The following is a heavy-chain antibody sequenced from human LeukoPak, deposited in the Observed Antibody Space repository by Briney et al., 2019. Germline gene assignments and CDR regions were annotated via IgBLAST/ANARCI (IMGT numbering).Heavy chain of an antibody. CDR3: AKEGVVAPFDY. CDR2: IRYDGSNK. CDR1: GFTFSSYG. J-gene: IGHJ4*02. Sequence: PGRSLRLSCAASGFTFSSYGMHWVRQAPGKGLEWVAFIRYDGSNKYYADSVKGRFTISRDNSKNTLYLQMNSLRAEDTAVYYCAKEGVVAPFDYWGRGTLVTVSS. D-gene: IGHD2-21*01. V-gene: IGHV3-30*02.